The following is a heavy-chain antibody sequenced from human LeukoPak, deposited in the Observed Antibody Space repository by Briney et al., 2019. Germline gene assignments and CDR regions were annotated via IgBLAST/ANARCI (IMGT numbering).Heavy chain of an antibody. Sequence: ASVKVSCKASGYTFTSYAMHWVRQAPGQRLEWMGWINAGNGNTKYSQKFQGRVTITRDTSASTAYMELSSLRSEDTAVYYCARDGPRYYDILTGYPLDYWGQGTLVTVSS. V-gene: IGHV1-3*01. CDR2: INAGNGNT. D-gene: IGHD3-9*01. CDR3: ARDGPRYYDILTGYPLDY. J-gene: IGHJ4*02. CDR1: GYTFTSYA.